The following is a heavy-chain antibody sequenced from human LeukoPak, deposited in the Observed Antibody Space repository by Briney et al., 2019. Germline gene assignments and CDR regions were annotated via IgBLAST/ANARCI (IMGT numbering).Heavy chain of an antibody. Sequence: PSETLSLTCAVYGGSLSGYYWSWIRQPPGKGLEWIGEINHSGSTNYNPSLKSRVTISVDTSKNQFSLKLSSVTAADTAVYYCARGTVVPAARFGGNWFDPWGQGTLVTVSS. V-gene: IGHV4-34*01. CDR1: GGSLSGYY. CDR3: ARGTVVPAARFGGNWFDP. J-gene: IGHJ5*02. CDR2: INHSGST. D-gene: IGHD2-2*01.